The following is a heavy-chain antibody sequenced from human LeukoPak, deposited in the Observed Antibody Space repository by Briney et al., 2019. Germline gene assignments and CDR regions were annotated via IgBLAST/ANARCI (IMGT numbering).Heavy chain of an antibody. Sequence: GTSAKVSCKASGFTFTSSAVQWVRQARGQRLEWIGWIVVGSGNTNYAQKFQERVTITRDMSTSTAYMELSSLRSEDTAVYYCAADTHGSGSYYDWGQGTLVTVSS. V-gene: IGHV1-58*01. CDR3: AADTHGSGSYYD. CDR1: GFTFTSSA. J-gene: IGHJ4*02. CDR2: IVVGSGNT. D-gene: IGHD3-10*01.